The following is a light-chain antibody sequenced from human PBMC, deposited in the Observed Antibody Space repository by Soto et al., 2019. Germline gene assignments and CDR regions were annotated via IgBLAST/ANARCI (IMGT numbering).Light chain of an antibody. J-gene: IGKJ4*01. Sequence: DIQLTQSPSFLSASVGDRVSITCRASQGITSFLAWYQQIPGKAPKLLIYTASTLQSGVPPRFSGSGSGTEFTLTISSLQPKDFGTYYCQQLNSYPLTFGGGTRVAIK. CDR1: QGITSF. CDR2: TAS. V-gene: IGKV1-9*01. CDR3: QQLNSYPLT.